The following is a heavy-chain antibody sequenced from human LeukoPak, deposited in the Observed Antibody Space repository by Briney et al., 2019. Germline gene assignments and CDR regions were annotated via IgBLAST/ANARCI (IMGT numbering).Heavy chain of an antibody. D-gene: IGHD6-13*01. CDR3: ARGLAAAAGTSNY. CDR1: GFTFSSHG. J-gene: IGHJ4*02. V-gene: IGHV3-30*03. CDR2: ISYDGSNK. Sequence: GGSLRLSCVASGFTFSSHGMHWVRQAPGKGLEWVAVISYDGSNKYYADSVKGRFTISRDNSKNTLYLQMNSLRAEDTAVYYCARGLAAAAGTSNYWGQGTLVTVSS.